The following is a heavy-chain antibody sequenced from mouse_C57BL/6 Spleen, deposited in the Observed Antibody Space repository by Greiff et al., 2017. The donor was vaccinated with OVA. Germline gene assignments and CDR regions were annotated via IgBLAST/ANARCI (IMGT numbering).Heavy chain of an antibody. CDR2: IRLKSDNYAT. Sequence: DVKLVESGGGLVQPGGSMKLSCVASGFTFRNYWMNWVRQSPEKGLEWVAKIRLKSDNYATNYAGSVKGRFTISRYESTSSVYLQMNNLRAEDTGIYYCTHDTDFAYWGQGTLVTVSA. D-gene: IGHD1-1*01. CDR3: THDTDFAY. V-gene: IGHV6-3*01. J-gene: IGHJ3*01. CDR1: GFTFRNYW.